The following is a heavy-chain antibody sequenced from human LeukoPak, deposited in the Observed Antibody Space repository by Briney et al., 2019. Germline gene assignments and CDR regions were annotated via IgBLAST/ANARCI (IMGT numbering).Heavy chain of an antibody. D-gene: IGHD3-10*01. Sequence: PSETLSLTCAVSGGSISSGGYSWSWIRQPPGKGLEWIGYIYYSGSTYYNPSLKSRVTISVDTSKNQFSLKLSSVTAADTAVYYCARDSFDYYGSGSYYNRYNWFDPWGQGTLVTVSS. CDR1: GGSISSGGYS. V-gene: IGHV4-30-4*07. J-gene: IGHJ5*02. CDR2: IYYSGST. CDR3: ARDSFDYYGSGSYYNRYNWFDP.